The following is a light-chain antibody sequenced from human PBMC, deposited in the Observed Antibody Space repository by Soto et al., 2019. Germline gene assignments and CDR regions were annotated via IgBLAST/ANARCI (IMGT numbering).Light chain of an antibody. CDR1: SSDLGNYNR. J-gene: IGLJ1*01. Sequence: QSVLTQPPSVSGSPGQPVSISCTGTSSDLGNYNRVSWYQQPPGTAPKLIIYEVTNRPSGVPDRFSGSKSGDTASLTISGLQAEDEADYFCCSYTTSGTYVFGTGTKV. V-gene: IGLV2-18*02. CDR3: CSYTTSGTYV. CDR2: EVT.